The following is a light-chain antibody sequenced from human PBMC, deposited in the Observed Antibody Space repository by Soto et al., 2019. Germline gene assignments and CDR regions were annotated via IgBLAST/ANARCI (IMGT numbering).Light chain of an antibody. J-gene: IGLJ2*01. Sequence: QSALTQPASVSGSPGQSITISCTGTSSDVGGYNYVSWYQQHPGKAPKLMIYEVTNRPSGVSNRFSGSKSGNTASLTISGLQAKDETHYYCSSYTSSSTVVFGGGTKLTVL. CDR1: SSDVGGYNY. CDR3: SSYTSSSTVV. V-gene: IGLV2-14*01. CDR2: EVT.